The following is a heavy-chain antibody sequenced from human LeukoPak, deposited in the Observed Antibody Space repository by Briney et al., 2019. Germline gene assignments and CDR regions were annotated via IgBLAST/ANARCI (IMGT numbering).Heavy chain of an antibody. Sequence: SETLSLTCTVSGGSISSFYWSWIRQPPGMGLEWIGSIYYTGNTYYNASLKSQVSISIDTSKNQFSLKLTSVTAADTAVYYCARQTGSGLFILPGGQGTLVTVSS. CDR1: GGSISSFY. CDR3: ARQTGSGLFILP. CDR2: IYYTGNT. V-gene: IGHV4-39*01. D-gene: IGHD3/OR15-3a*01. J-gene: IGHJ4*02.